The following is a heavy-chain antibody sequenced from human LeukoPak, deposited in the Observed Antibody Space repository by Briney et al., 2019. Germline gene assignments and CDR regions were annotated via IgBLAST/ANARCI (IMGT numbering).Heavy chain of an antibody. V-gene: IGHV4-34*01. CDR3: AREIMWHMDV. J-gene: IGHJ6*03. CDR1: GGSFSGYY. D-gene: IGHD2-21*01. Sequence: SETLSLTCAVYGGSFSGYYWGWIRQPPGEGLEWIGGIYYSGSSYYNPSLKSRVTISVDTSKNQFSLKLSSVTAANTAVYYCAREIMWHMDVWGKGTTVTVSS. CDR2: IYYSGSS.